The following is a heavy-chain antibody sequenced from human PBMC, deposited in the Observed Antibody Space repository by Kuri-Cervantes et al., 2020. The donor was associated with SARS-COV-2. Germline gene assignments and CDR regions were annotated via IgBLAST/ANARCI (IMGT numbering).Heavy chain of an antibody. D-gene: IGHD3-3*01. Sequence: GESLKISCVASGFTFSSYSMNWVRQAPGKGLEWVSYISSSSSTIYYADSVKGRFTISRDNAKNSLYLQMNSLRAEDTAVYYCARDRSRITIFGVVTRYGMDVWGQGTTVTVSS. CDR3: ARDRSRITIFGVVTRYGMDV. J-gene: IGHJ6*02. CDR2: ISSSSSTI. V-gene: IGHV3-48*01. CDR1: GFTFSSYS.